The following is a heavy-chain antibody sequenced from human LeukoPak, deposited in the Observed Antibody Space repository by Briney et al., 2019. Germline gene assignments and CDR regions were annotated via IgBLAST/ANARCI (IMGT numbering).Heavy chain of an antibody. CDR2: ISYDGSNK. V-gene: IGHV3-30-3*01. CDR3: ARLPNGYCSSTSCYARYYFDY. D-gene: IGHD2-2*01. Sequence: GGSLRLSCAASGFTFSSYAMHWVRQAPGKGLEWVAVISYDGSNKYYADSVKGRFTISRDNSKNTLYLQMNSLRAEDTAVYYCARLPNGYCSSTSCYARYYFDYWGQGTLVTVSS. CDR1: GFTFSSYA. J-gene: IGHJ4*02.